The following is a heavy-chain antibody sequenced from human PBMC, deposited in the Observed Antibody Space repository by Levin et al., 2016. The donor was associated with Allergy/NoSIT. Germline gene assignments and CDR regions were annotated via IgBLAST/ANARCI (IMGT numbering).Heavy chain of an antibody. V-gene: IGHV4-59*01. J-gene: IGHJ6*02. CDR1: GGSISSYY. D-gene: IGHD6-19*01. CDR3: ARDRRSSGWEYYYYYGMDV. Sequence: SETLSLTCTVSGGSISSYYWSWIRQPPGKGLEWIGYIYYSGSTNYNPSLKSRVTISVDTSKNQFSLKLSSVTAADTAVYYCARDRRSSGWEYYYYYGMDVWGQGTTVTVSS. CDR2: IYYSGST.